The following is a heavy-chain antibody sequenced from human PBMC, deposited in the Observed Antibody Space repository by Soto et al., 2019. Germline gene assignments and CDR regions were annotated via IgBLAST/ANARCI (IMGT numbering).Heavy chain of an antibody. J-gene: IGHJ6*02. CDR3: AKDLHSSGVYDYYFYGMNA. V-gene: IGHV3-30*18. D-gene: IGHD5-12*01. CDR1: GFTFSTYG. CDR2: ISYDGTNK. Sequence: QVQLVESGGGEVQPGRSLTISCAASGFTFSTYGMHWVRQTPGKGLEWVAVISYDGTNKFYSDSVKGRFTISRDNFKNPLTQQMNFLRAADTAVHSCAKDLHSSGVYDYYFYGMNAWRLATRLTVSS.